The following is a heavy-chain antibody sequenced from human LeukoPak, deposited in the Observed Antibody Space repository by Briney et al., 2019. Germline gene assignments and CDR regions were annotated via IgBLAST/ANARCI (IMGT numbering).Heavy chain of an antibody. D-gene: IGHD2-8*02. V-gene: IGHV3-9*01. CDR2: ISWNSGSI. CDR3: AKDVYLVENLRVLQD. Sequence: QPGRSLRLSCAASGFTFDDYAMHWVRQAPGKGLEWVSGISWNSGSIGYADSVKGRFTISRDNAKNSLYLQMNSLRAEDTALYYCAKDVYLVENLRVLQDWGQGTLVTVSS. CDR1: GFTFDDYA. J-gene: IGHJ4*02.